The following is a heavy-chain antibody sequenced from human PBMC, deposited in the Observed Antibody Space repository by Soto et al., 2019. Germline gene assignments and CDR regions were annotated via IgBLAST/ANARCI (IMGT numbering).Heavy chain of an antibody. CDR3: ARESEDLTSNFDY. CDR2: ISSTTNYI. CDR1: WFTFIRYS. V-gene: IGHV3-21*06. Sequence: GGSLRLSCAAAWFTFIRYSMNWVRHAPGKELEWVSSISSTTNYIYYGDSMKGRFTISRDNAKNSLYLEMNSLRAEDTAVYYCARESEDLTSNFDYWGQGTLVTVSS. J-gene: IGHJ4*02.